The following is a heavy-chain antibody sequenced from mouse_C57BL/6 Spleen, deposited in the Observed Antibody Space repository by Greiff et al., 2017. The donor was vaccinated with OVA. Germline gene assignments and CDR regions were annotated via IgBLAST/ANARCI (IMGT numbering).Heavy chain of an antibody. CDR1: GFTFSSYA. J-gene: IGHJ4*01. CDR2: ISSGGDYI. V-gene: IGHV5-9-1*02. Sequence: DVKLVESGEGLVKPGGSLKLSCAASGFTFSSYAMSWVRQTPEKRLEWVANISSGGDYIYYADTVKGRFTISRDNARNTLYLQMSSLKSEDTAMYYCTRGTVVAGNYAMDYWGQGTSVTVSS. CDR3: TRGTVVAGNYAMDY. D-gene: IGHD1-1*01.